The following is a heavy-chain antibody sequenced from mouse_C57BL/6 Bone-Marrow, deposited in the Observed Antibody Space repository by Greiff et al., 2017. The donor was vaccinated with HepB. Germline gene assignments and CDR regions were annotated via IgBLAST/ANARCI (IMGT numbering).Heavy chain of an antibody. Sequence: VMLVESGAELVRPGTSVKMSCKASGYTFTNYWIGWAKQRPGHGLEWIGDIYPGGGYTNYNEKFKVNATLTADKSSSTAYMQFSSLTSEDSAIYYCAREPYGYAMDYWGQGTSVTVSS. CDR1: GYTFTNYW. D-gene: IGHD1-1*02. J-gene: IGHJ4*01. CDR2: IYPGGGYT. V-gene: IGHV1-63*01. CDR3: AREPYGYAMDY.